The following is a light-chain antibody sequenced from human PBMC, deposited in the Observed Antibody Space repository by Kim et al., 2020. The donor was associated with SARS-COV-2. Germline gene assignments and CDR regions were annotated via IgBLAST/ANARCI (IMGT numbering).Light chain of an antibody. CDR2: DAT. CDR3: QHRSNWWT. J-gene: IGKJ1*01. CDR1: KSISID. Sequence: ALYTGERGAPACRAGKSISIDLAWYQQGPGQAPRAMINDATKRATGIPARFSGGGSGTDFALTISGLEPEDFAVNYCQHRSNWWTFGQRAKVDI. V-gene: IGKV3-11*01.